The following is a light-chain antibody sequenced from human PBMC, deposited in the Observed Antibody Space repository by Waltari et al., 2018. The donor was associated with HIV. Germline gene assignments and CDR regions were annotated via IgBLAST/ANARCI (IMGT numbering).Light chain of an antibody. Sequence: EIVLTKSPGSLSLSSGERAPLSCRASQSIKSTYLAWYQQKPGQAPRLLIYAASSRATGIPDRFSGSGSGTDFTLTISRLEPEDFAVYYCQQYGSSPITFGQGTRLEIK. CDR2: AAS. V-gene: IGKV3-20*01. J-gene: IGKJ5*01. CDR3: QQYGSSPIT. CDR1: QSIKSTY.